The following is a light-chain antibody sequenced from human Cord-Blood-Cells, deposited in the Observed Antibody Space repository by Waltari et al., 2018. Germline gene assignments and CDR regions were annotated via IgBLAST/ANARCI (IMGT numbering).Light chain of an antibody. CDR1: SGINVGTYR. Sequence: QAVLTQPSSLSASPGASASLTCTLRSGINVGTYRIYWYQQKPGSPPQYILRYKFDSDMQQGSGVPSRFSGSKDASANAGILLISGLQSEDEADYYCMIWHSSAWVFGGGTKLTVL. J-gene: IGLJ3*02. CDR3: MIWHSSAWV. CDR2: YKFDSDM. V-gene: IGLV5-45*02.